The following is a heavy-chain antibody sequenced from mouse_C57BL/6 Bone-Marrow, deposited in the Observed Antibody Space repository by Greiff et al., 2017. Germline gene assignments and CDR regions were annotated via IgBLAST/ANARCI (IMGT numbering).Heavy chain of an antibody. CDR3: ARSGNDYSWFAY. CDR1: GYTFTSYG. D-gene: IGHD2-4*01. V-gene: IGHV1-81*01. J-gene: IGHJ3*01. CDR2: IYPRSGNT. Sequence: VQLQQSGAELSRPGASVKLSCKASGYTFTSYGISWVKQRTGQGLGWIGEIYPRSGNTYYNAKFKGKATLTADKSSSTAYMELRSLTSEDSAVYFCARSGNDYSWFAYWGQGTLVTVSA.